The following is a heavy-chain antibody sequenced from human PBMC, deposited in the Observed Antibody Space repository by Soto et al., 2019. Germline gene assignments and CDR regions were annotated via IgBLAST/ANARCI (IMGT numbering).Heavy chain of an antibody. J-gene: IGHJ5*02. CDR1: GGSIRSRGYS. CDR3: ARGIPPATMVRGVRFDP. V-gene: IGHV4-30-2*01. D-gene: IGHD3-10*01. CDR2: INHSGST. Sequence: SEPLPLPCAVSGGSIRSRGYSWSCNRQPPGKGLEWIGQINHSGSTDYNPSLKSRVTISVDTSKNQFSLKLSSVTAADTAVYYCARGIPPATMVRGVRFDPWGQGTLGTGSS.